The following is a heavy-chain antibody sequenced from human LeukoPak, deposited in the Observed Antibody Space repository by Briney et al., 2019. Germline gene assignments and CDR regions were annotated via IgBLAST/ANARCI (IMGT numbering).Heavy chain of an antibody. J-gene: IGHJ4*02. V-gene: IGHV4-34*01. CDR3: ATIHYCSSTSCSMRDY. CDR2: INHSGST. CDR1: GESFSGYY. D-gene: IGHD2-2*01. Sequence: SETLSLTCAVYGESFSGYYWSWIRQPPGKGLEWIGEINHSGSTNYNPSLKSRVTISVDTSKNQFSLKLSSVTAADTAVYYCATIHYCSSTSCSMRDYWGQGTLVTVSS.